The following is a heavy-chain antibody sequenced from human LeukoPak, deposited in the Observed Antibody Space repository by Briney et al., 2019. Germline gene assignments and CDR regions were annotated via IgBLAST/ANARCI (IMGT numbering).Heavy chain of an antibody. CDR1: GFSLSNARMG. CDR2: IFSNDEK. V-gene: IGHV2-26*01. Sequence: SGPTLVNPTETLTLTCTVSGFSLSNARMGGSWIRQPPGKALEWLAHIFSNDEKSYSTSLKSRLTISKDTSKSQVVLTMTNMDPVDTATYYCARTQWLGYDAFDIWGQGTMVTVSS. D-gene: IGHD6-19*01. J-gene: IGHJ3*02. CDR3: ARTQWLGYDAFDI.